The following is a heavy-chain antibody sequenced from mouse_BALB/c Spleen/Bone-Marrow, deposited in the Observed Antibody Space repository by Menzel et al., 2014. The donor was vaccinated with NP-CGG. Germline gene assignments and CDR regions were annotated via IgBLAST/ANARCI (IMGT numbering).Heavy chain of an antibody. J-gene: IGHJ4*01. D-gene: IGHD3-3*01. CDR1: GFTFTTYW. Sequence: VKLQESGAALVMPGASVNLSCRASGFTFTTYWIHWVKQRPGQGLEWIGEINPNNGRTNYNERFKTKAILTVDKSSSTAYMQLSSLTSEDSAVYYCARGGRAMAFWGQGTSVTVSS. V-gene: IGHV1S81*02. CDR2: INPNNGRT. CDR3: ARGGRAMAF.